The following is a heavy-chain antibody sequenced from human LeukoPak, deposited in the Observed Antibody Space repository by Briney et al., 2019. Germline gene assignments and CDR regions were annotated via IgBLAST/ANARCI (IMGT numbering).Heavy chain of an antibody. V-gene: IGHV3-21*01. J-gene: IGHJ4*02. CDR2: ISSSSSYI. CDR1: GFTFSSYS. Sequence: KPGGSLRLSCAASGFTFSSYSMNWVRQAPGKGLEWVSSISSSSSYIYYADSVKGRFTISRDNAKNSLYLQMNSLRAEDTAVYYCARDLAYGDYVVGYWGQGTLVTVSS. D-gene: IGHD4-17*01. CDR3: ARDLAYGDYVVGY.